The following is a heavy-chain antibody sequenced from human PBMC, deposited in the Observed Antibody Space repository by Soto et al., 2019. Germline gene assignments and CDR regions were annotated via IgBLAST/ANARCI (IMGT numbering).Heavy chain of an antibody. Sequence: QVQLVQSGAEVKKPGASVKVSCKASGYTFTSYGISWVRQAPGQGLEWMGWISAYNGNTNYAQKLQGRVTMTTDTSTSTAYMELRSLRSDDTAVYYCARAPLDRPHHSGWWVFDYWGQGTLVTVSS. D-gene: IGHD6-19*01. J-gene: IGHJ4*02. V-gene: IGHV1-18*01. CDR2: ISAYNGNT. CDR3: ARAPLDRPHHSGWWVFDY. CDR1: GYTFTSYG.